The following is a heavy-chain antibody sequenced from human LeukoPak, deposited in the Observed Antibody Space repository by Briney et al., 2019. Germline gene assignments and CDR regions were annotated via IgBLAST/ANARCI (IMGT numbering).Heavy chain of an antibody. Sequence: PGGSLRLSCAASGFTFNSYEMNWVRQAPGKGLEWISYISSSGTTIYYADSVKGRFTISRGNAKNSLYLQMNSLRAEDTAVYYCARDTYYYDSSGYYVYYFDYWGQGTLVTVSS. CDR3: ARDTYYYDSSGYYVYYFDY. V-gene: IGHV3-48*03. D-gene: IGHD3-22*01. CDR2: ISSSGTTI. CDR1: GFTFNSYE. J-gene: IGHJ4*02.